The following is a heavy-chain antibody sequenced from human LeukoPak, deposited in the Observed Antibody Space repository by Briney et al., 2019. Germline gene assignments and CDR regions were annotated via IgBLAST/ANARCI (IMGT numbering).Heavy chain of an antibody. CDR3: ARDRMGYCSGGNCYWGADY. CDR1: GGSVSSGSYY. D-gene: IGHD2-15*01. CDR2: IYYSGST. J-gene: IGHJ4*02. Sequence: SETLSLTCTVSGGSVSSGSYYWSWIRQPPGKGLEWIGYIYYSGSTNYNPSLKSRVTISVDTSKNQFSPKLSSVTAADTAVYYCARDRMGYCSGGNCYWGADYWGQGTLVTVSS. V-gene: IGHV4-61*01.